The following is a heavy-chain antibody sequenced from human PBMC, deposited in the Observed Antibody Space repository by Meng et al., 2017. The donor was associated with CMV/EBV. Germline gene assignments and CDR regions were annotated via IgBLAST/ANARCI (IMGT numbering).Heavy chain of an antibody. CDR2: IMYDGSHT. Sequence: SEFSFSASGMHWIRQAPGKGLEWVSLIMYDGSHTYYADSVKGRFTISRDNSKNTLYLQMNSLRAEDTAFYFCAKGVAPTCNPNWFDPWGQGALVTVSS. J-gene: IGHJ5*02. D-gene: IGHD2-15*01. CDR1: EFSFSASG. V-gene: IGHV3-30*02. CDR3: AKGVAPTCNPNWFDP.